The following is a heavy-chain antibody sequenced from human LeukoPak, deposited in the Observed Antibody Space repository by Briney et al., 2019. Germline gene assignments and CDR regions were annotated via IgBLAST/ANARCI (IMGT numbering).Heavy chain of an antibody. Sequence: GGSLRLSCAASGFTFSSYWVHWVRQAPGKGLVWVSRIKNEGSDTRYADSVKGRFTISRDNAKNTLYLQMNSLRAEDTAVYYCARAQWELPPDYWGQGTLVTVSP. CDR2: IKNEGSDT. CDR3: ARAQWELPPDY. J-gene: IGHJ4*02. D-gene: IGHD1-26*01. V-gene: IGHV3-74*01. CDR1: GFTFSSYW.